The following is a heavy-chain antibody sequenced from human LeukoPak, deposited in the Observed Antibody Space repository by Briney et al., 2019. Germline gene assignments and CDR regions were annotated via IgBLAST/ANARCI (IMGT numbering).Heavy chain of an antibody. D-gene: IGHD4-23*01. CDR2: IKSKTDGGTT. J-gene: IGHJ4*02. CDR1: GFTFSNAW. V-gene: IGHV3-15*01. Sequence: GGSLRLSCAASGFTFSNAWMSWVRQAPGKGLEWVGRIKSKTDGGTTDYAAPVKGRFTISRDDSKNTLYLQMNSLKTEDTAVYYCTTDALPHTVAPTVFDYWGQGTLVTVSS. CDR3: TTDALPHTVAPTVFDY.